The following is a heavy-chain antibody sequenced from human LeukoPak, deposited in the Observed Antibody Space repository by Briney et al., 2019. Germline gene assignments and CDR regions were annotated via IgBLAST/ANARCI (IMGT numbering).Heavy chain of an antibody. Sequence: ASVKVSCKASGYTFTGYYMHWVRQAPGQGLEWMGWINPNSGGTNYAQKFQGRVTMTRDTSISTAYMELSRLRSDDTAVYYCARDPQLWFGELFPNWFDPWGQGTLVTVSS. D-gene: IGHD3-10*01. CDR3: ARDPQLWFGELFPNWFDP. J-gene: IGHJ5*02. CDR2: INPNSGGT. CDR1: GYTFTGYY. V-gene: IGHV1-2*02.